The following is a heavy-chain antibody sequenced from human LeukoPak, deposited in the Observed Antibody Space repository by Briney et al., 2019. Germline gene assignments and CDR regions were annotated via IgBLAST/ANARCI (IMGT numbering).Heavy chain of an antibody. CDR1: GGSISSGGYY. Sequence: SETLSLTCTVSGGSISSGGYYWSWIRQPPGKGLEWIGYIYHSGSTYYNPSPKSRVTISVDRSKNQFSLKLSSVTAADTAVYYCARGRFLECHDYWGQGTLVTVSS. V-gene: IGHV4-30-2*01. D-gene: IGHD3-3*01. CDR2: IYHSGST. CDR3: ARGRFLECHDY. J-gene: IGHJ4*02.